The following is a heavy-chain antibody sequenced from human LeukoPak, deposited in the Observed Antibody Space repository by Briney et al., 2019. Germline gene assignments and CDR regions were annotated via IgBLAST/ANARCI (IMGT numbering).Heavy chain of an antibody. CDR1: GFTFSSYW. CDR2: IKQDGSEK. CDR3: VSQSRMTTARGGAYY. J-gene: IGHJ4*02. V-gene: IGHV3-7*01. D-gene: IGHD4-17*01. Sequence: PGGSLRLSCAASGFTFSSYWMSLVRQAPGKGLEWVANIKQDGSEKYYVDSVKGRFTISRDNAKNSLYLQMNSLRAEDTAVYYCVSQSRMTTARGGAYYWGQGTLVTVSS.